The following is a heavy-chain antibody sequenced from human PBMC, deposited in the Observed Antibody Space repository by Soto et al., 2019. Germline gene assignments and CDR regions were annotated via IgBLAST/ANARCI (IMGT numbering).Heavy chain of an antibody. D-gene: IGHD2-15*01. Sequence: GASVKVSCKASGYTFTSYDINWVRQATGQGLEWMGWMNANSGNTGYAQKFQGRVTMTRNTSISTAYMELSSLRSEDTAVYYCARVIVKYCSGGSCRAFDIWGQGTMVTVSS. J-gene: IGHJ3*02. V-gene: IGHV1-8*01. CDR1: GYTFTSYD. CDR3: ARVIVKYCSGGSCRAFDI. CDR2: MNANSGNT.